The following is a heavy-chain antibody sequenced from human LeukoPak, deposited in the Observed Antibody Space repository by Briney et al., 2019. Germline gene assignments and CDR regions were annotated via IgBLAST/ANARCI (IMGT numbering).Heavy chain of an antibody. CDR1: GYTFTGYY. CDR2: ISAYTGDA. D-gene: IGHD3-22*01. Sequence: ASVKVSCKASGYTFTGYYMHWVRQAPGQGLEWMGWISAYTGDANYPQNLQGRGIMTTDTSTSTAYMELRSLRSDDTAVYYCARTPTGHYGSSGYFPYYFDYWGQGTLVTASS. V-gene: IGHV1-18*04. CDR3: ARTPTGHYGSSGYFPYYFDY. J-gene: IGHJ4*02.